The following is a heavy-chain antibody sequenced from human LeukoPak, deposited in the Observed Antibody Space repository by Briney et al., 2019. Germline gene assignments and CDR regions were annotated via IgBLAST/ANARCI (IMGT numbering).Heavy chain of an antibody. CDR2: INQDGSQK. Sequence: GGPLRLSCAASGFTFTTYWMSWVRQAPGKGLEWVANINQDGSQKFYMDSVKGRLTISRDNAKNSLYLQMNSLRAEDTAVYYCAELGITMIGGVWGKGTTVTISS. CDR3: AELGITMIGGV. J-gene: IGHJ6*04. CDR1: GFTFTTYW. D-gene: IGHD3-10*02. V-gene: IGHV3-7*01.